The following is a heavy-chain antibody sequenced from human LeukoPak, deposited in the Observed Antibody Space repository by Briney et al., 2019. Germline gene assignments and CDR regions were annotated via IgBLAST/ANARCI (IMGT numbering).Heavy chain of an antibody. D-gene: IGHD3-22*01. CDR2: ISGSGGSA. Sequence: PGGSLRLPCAASGFTFSSYAMSWVRQAPGKGLEWVSAISGSGGSAYYADSVKGRFTISRDNSKNTLYLQMNSLRAEDTAVYYCAKDYYFDSSGYSESGGFYFDYWGQGTLVTVSS. CDR3: AKDYYFDSSGYSESGGFYFDY. V-gene: IGHV3-23*01. J-gene: IGHJ4*02. CDR1: GFTFSSYA.